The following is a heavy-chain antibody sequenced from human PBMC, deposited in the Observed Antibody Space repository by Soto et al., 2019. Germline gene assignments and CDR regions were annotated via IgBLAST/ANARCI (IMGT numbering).Heavy chain of an antibody. CDR1: GFTISYAW. V-gene: IGHV3-15*07. D-gene: IGHD2-15*01. J-gene: IGHJ6*02. CDR3: TTGSVEGV. Sequence: EVQLVESGGGLVKPGGSLTLSCAASGFTISYAWMNWVRQVPGKGLEWVGRIKTNSEGGTTDYVAPVQGRFTLSRDDSRNTLSLHMNSLKTDDTAVYYCTTGSVEGVWGQGATVTVSS. CDR2: IKTNSEGGTT.